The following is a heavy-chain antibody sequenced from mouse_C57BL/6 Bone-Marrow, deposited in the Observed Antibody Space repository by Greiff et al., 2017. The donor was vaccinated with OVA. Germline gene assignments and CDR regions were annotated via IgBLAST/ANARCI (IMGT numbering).Heavy chain of an antibody. J-gene: IGHJ1*03. Sequence: LEESGAELARPGASVKLSCKASGYTFTSYGISWVKQRTGQGLEWIGEIYPRSGNTYYNEKFKGKATLTADKSSSTAYMELRSLTSEDSAVYFCTFYYGSSPRYWYFDVWGTGTTVTVSS. CDR1: GYTFTSYG. CDR3: TFYYGSSPRYWYFDV. CDR2: IYPRSGNT. V-gene: IGHV1-81*01. D-gene: IGHD1-1*01.